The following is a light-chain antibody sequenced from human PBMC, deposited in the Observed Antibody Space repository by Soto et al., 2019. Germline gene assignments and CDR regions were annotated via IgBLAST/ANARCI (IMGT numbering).Light chain of an antibody. Sequence: QSALTQPASISGSPGQSITISCTGTGSAVGTYNLVSWYQQHPGKAPNLIIYDGNKRPSGVSRRFSGSKSANTASLTISGLQAEDEAEYYCCSYAGSSTWVFGGGTKLTVL. J-gene: IGLJ3*02. CDR2: DGN. CDR1: GSAVGTYNL. CDR3: CSYAGSSTWV. V-gene: IGLV2-23*01.